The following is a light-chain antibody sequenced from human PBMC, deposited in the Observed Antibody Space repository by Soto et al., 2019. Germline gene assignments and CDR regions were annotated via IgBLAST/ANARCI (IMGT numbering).Light chain of an antibody. CDR3: QQYYSYPRT. CDR1: QGISSY. Sequence: IQLTQSPSSFSASTGDRVTITCRASQGISSYLAWYQQKPGKAPKLLIYAASTLQSGVPSRFSGSGSGTDFTLTISCLQSEDFATYYCQQYYSYPRTFGPGTKVDIK. J-gene: IGKJ3*01. CDR2: AAS. V-gene: IGKV1-8*01.